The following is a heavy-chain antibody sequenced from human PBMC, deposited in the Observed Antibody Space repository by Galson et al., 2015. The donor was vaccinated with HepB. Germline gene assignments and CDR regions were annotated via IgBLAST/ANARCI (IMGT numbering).Heavy chain of an antibody. J-gene: IGHJ4*02. CDR2: ITTVGSAM. D-gene: IGHD6-19*01. Sequence: SLRLSCAASGFIFSDYNMNWVRQAPGKGLEWVSYITTVGSAMEYAGSVKGRFIISRDNAKNSLYPQMNGLREEDTAVYYCARIGSDWLPFDYWGQGILVTVSS. V-gene: IGHV3-48*02. CDR1: GFIFSDYN. CDR3: ARIGSDWLPFDY.